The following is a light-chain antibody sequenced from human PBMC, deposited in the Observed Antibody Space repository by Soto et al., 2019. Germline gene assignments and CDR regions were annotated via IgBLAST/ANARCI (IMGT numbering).Light chain of an antibody. V-gene: IGKV1-5*03. Sequence: DIQVTQSPSSMSASVGDRVTITCRASQSISSSLNWYQQKPGKAPKLLIYKASSLESGVPSRFSGSGSGTETALTITSRQLDHYEFESCHRYHSYSQTFGQGTKVDIK. CDR2: KAS. CDR3: HRYHSYSQT. J-gene: IGKJ1*01. CDR1: QSISSS.